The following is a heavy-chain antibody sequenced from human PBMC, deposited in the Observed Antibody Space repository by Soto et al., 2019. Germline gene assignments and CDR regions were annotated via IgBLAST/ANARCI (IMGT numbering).Heavy chain of an antibody. CDR2: IIPILGLA. CDR1: GGTFSSYT. D-gene: IGHD5-12*01. CDR3: ARVGGYSGYDWDY. V-gene: IGHV1-69*02. Sequence: QVQLVQSGAEVKKPGSSVKVSCKASGGTFSSYTISWVRQAPGQGLEWMGRIIPILGLANYAQKFQGRVTITADKSTSTAYMELSSLRSEDTAVYYCARVGGYSGYDWDYWGQGTLVTVSS. J-gene: IGHJ4*02.